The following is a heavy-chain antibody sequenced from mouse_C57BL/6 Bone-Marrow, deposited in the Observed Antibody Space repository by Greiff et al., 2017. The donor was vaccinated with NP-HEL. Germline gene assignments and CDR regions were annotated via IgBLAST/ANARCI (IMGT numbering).Heavy chain of an antibody. D-gene: IGHD2-5*01. J-gene: IGHJ4*01. V-gene: IGHV5-17*01. CDR1: GFTFSDYG. Sequence: DVKLVESGGGLVKPGGSLKLSCAASGFTFSDYGMHWVRQAPEKGLEWVAYISSGSSTIYYADTVKGRFTISRDNAKTTLFLQMTSLRSEDTAMYYCARTYSIDAMDYWGQGTSVTVSS. CDR2: ISSGSSTI. CDR3: ARTYSIDAMDY.